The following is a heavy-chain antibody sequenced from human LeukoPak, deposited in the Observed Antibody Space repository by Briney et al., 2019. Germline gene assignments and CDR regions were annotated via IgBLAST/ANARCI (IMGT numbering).Heavy chain of an antibody. CDR2: INQDGSRI. CDR3: ASLYDTIGYPRGPDY. D-gene: IGHD3-22*01. V-gene: IGHV3-7*01. J-gene: IGHJ4*02. CDR1: GFTFSSYW. Sequence: PGGSLRLSCAVSGFTFSSYWMSWFRQAPGKGLEWVANINQDGSRIYYVNSVKGRFTISRDNAKNSLYVQMNSLRAEDTAGYCCASLYDTIGYPRGPDYWGQGTMVTVSS.